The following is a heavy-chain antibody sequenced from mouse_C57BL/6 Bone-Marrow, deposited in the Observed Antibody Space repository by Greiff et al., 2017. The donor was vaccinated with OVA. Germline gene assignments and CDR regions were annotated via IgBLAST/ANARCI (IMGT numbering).Heavy chain of an antibody. J-gene: IGHJ1*03. CDR3: ARERAFITTVVAHWYFDV. D-gene: IGHD1-1*01. CDR1: GYTFTSYW. Sequence: VQLQQPGAELVRPGTSVKLSCKASGYTFTSYWMHWVKQRPGQGLEWIGVIDPSDSYTNYNQKFKGKATLPVDTSSSTAYMQLSSLTSEDSAVYYCARERAFITTVVAHWYFDVWGTGTTVTVSS. V-gene: IGHV1-59*01. CDR2: IDPSDSYT.